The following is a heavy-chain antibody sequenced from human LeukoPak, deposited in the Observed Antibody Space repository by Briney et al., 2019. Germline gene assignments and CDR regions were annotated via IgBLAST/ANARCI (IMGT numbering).Heavy chain of an antibody. D-gene: IGHD1-26*01. J-gene: IGHJ4*02. V-gene: IGHV3-66*01. CDR3: AREGVGATYFDY. CDR1: GFSVSSKY. Sequence: QPGGSLRLSCAASGFSVSSKYISWVRQAPGKGLEWVSVFYSFGSTYYADSVKGRFTISTDNSKNTLYLQMNSLRAEDTAVYYCAREGVGATYFDYWGQGTQVTVSS. CDR2: FYSFGST.